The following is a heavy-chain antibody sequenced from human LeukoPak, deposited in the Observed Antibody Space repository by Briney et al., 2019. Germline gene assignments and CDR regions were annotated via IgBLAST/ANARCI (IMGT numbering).Heavy chain of an antibody. Sequence: PGRSLRLSCAASGFTFNRYAIHWVRQAPGKGLEWVTVIASDGNDQHYADSVKGRFTISRDNSKNTLYLQMNSLRAEDTAVYYCAKLQAPDYWGQGTLVTVSS. CDR1: GFTFNRYA. CDR2: IASDGNDQ. CDR3: AKLQAPDY. J-gene: IGHJ4*02. V-gene: IGHV3-30-3*02.